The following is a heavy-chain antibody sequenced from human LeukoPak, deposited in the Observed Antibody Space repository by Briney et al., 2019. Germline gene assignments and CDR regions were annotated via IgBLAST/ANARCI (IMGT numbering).Heavy chain of an antibody. J-gene: IGHJ6*02. V-gene: IGHV3-11*01. CDR3: ARDLYGCSSTSCYRRNYYYYYGMDV. CDR1: GFTFSSYA. D-gene: IGHD2-2*01. CDR2: ISSSGSTI. Sequence: GGSLRLSCVASGFTFSSYAMSWVRQAPGKGLEWVSYISSSGSTIYYADSVKGRFTISRDNAKNSLYLQMNSLRAEDTAVYYCARDLYGCSSTSCYRRNYYYYYGMDVWGQGTTVTVSS.